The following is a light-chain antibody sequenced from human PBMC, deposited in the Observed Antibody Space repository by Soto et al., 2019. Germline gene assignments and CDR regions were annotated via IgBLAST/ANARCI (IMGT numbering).Light chain of an antibody. CDR2: AAS. CDR1: QSISSY. V-gene: IGKV1-39*01. Sequence: DIQMTQSPSSLSASLGDRVTITCRASQSISSYLNWYQQKPGKAPKLLIYAASSLQSGVPSRFSGSGSDTDFTLTISSLQPEDFETYSCQQSYSNTWTFGQGTKVDIK. J-gene: IGKJ1*01. CDR3: QQSYSNTWT.